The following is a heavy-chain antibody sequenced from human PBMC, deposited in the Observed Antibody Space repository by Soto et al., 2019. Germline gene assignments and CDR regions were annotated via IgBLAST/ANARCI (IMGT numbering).Heavy chain of an antibody. J-gene: IGHJ3*02. CDR3: ASLKYYYGSGSSVGALDI. V-gene: IGHV5-51*01. D-gene: IGHD3-10*01. Sequence: GESLKISCKGSGYSFTSYWIGWVRQMPGKGLEWMGIIYPGDSETRYSPSFQCQVTISADKSISTAYLQWSSLKASDTAMYYCASLKYYYGSGSSVGALDIWGRGTMVTVSS. CDR1: GYSFTSYW. CDR2: IYPGDSET.